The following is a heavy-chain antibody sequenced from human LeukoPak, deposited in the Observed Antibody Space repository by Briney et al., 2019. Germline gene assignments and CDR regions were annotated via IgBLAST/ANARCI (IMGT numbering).Heavy chain of an antibody. Sequence: SETLSLTCTVSGGSISSSSYYWGWIRQPPGKGLEWIGSIYYSGSTYYNPSLKSRVTISVDTSKNQFSLKLSSVTAADTAVYYCARHEGWLVTPVQHWGQGTLVTVSS. CDR2: IYYSGST. CDR1: GGSISSSSYY. J-gene: IGHJ1*01. CDR3: ARHEGWLVTPVQH. V-gene: IGHV4-39*01. D-gene: IGHD6-19*01.